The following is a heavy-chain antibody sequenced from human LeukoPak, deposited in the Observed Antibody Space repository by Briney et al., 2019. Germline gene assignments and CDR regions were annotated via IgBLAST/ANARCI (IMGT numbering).Heavy chain of an antibody. Sequence: ASVKVSCKASGYTFTSYYMHWVRQAPGQGLEWMGIIDPSGGSTSYAQKFQGRVTMTRDMSTSTVYMELSSLRSEDTAVYYCAREARRNGQGWDYWGQGTLVTVSS. CDR1: GYTFTSYY. CDR3: AREARRNGQGWDY. CDR2: IDPSGGST. J-gene: IGHJ4*02. V-gene: IGHV1-46*01. D-gene: IGHD6-19*01.